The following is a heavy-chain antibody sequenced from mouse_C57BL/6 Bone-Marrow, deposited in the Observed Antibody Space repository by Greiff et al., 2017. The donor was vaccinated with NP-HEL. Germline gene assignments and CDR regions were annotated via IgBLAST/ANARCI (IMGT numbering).Heavy chain of an antibody. CDR1: GYTFTSYG. Sequence: VQLVESGAELARPGASVKLSCKASGYTFTSYGISWVKQRTGQGLEWIGEIYPRSGNTYYNEKFKGKATLTADKSSSTAYMELRSLTSEDSAVYFCARSIYDGYYEGVYYAMDYWGQGTSVTVSS. CDR2: IYPRSGNT. V-gene: IGHV1-81*01. J-gene: IGHJ4*01. CDR3: ARSIYDGYYEGVYYAMDY. D-gene: IGHD2-3*01.